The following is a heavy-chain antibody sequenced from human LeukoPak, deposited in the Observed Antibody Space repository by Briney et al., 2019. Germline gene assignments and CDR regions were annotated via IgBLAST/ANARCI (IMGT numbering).Heavy chain of an antibody. D-gene: IGHD2/OR15-2a*01. CDR1: GYTFTANY. V-gene: IGHV1-2*02. Sequence: ASVKVSCKPSGYTFTANYMQWVRQAPGQGLEWMGWLNPYSGATKYAQKFQGRVTMTRDTSINTAYLELSRLTSDDTAVYYCARYRCKTTSGCEDTDAFDTWGQGSLVTVSS. CDR2: LNPYSGAT. J-gene: IGHJ3*02. CDR3: ARYRCKTTSGCEDTDAFDT.